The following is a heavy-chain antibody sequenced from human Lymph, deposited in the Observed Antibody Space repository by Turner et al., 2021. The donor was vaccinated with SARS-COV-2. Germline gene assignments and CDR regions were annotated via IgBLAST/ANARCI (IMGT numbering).Heavy chain of an antibody. V-gene: IGHV3-30*04. CDR3: ARGVPEFDS. Sequence: QVQLVESGGGVVQPGRSLRLSCAASGFTFSSYVMHWVRQATGKGLEWVAVISYDGSKKYYADSVKSRFTIARDYSKNTLYLQMNSLRAEDTAIYYCARGVPEFDSWGQGTLVTVSS. CDR2: ISYDGSKK. CDR1: GFTFSSYV. J-gene: IGHJ5*01. D-gene: IGHD2-2*01.